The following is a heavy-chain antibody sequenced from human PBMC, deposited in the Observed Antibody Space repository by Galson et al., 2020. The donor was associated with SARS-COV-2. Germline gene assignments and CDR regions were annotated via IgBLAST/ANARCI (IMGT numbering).Heavy chain of an antibody. J-gene: IGHJ5*02. CDR2: IYTSGST. Sequence: ETSETLSLTCTVSGGSISSGSYYWSWIRQPAGKGLEWIGRIYTSGSTNYNPSLKSRVTISVDTSKNQFSLKLSSVTAADTAVYYCARGGDVGIVVLWANWFDPWGQGTLVTVSS. CDR3: ARGGDVGIVVLWANWFDP. CDR1: GGSISSGSYY. D-gene: IGHD2-15*01. V-gene: IGHV4-61*02.